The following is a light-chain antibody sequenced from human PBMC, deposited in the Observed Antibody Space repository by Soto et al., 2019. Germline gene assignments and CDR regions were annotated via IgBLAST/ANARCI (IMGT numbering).Light chain of an antibody. CDR2: LGS. CDR3: MQALQTIT. V-gene: IGKV2-28*01. J-gene: IGKJ5*01. CDR1: HILLHSNGYNY. Sequence: EIVMTQSTLSLPVTPGEPASISCRSSHILLHSNGYNYLDWYLQKPGQSPQLLIYLGSNRASGVPDRFSGSGSGTDFTLKISRVEAEDVGVYYCMQALQTITFGQGTRLEIK.